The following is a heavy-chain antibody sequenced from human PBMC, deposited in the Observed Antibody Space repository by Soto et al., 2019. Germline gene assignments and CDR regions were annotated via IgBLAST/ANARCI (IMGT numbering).Heavy chain of an antibody. J-gene: IGHJ6*03. Sequence: QVQLVESGGGVVQPGRSLRLSCAASGFTFSSYGMHWVRQAPGKGLEWVAVIWYDGSNKYYADSVKGRFTISRDNSKNTLYLQMNSLRAEDTAVYYCARVSGYDWPPLPYYYYMDVWGKGTTVTVSS. CDR2: IWYDGSNK. D-gene: IGHD5-12*01. V-gene: IGHV3-33*01. CDR1: GFTFSSYG. CDR3: ARVSGYDWPPLPYYYYMDV.